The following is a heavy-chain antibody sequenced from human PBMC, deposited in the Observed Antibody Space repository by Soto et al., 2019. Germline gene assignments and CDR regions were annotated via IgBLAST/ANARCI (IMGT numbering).Heavy chain of an antibody. CDR1: GFSFTNYI. Sequence: QVHLVESGGGVVQPGRSLRLSCAASGFSFTNYIMHWVRQAPGKGLEWVAAILYDGSKTYYADSVKGRFTISRDSSKNTLYLQMNSLSAEDKAVYYCAVVGADIWGQGTLVTVSS. V-gene: IGHV3-30-3*01. D-gene: IGHD2-15*01. J-gene: IGHJ4*02. CDR3: AVVGADI. CDR2: ILYDGSKT.